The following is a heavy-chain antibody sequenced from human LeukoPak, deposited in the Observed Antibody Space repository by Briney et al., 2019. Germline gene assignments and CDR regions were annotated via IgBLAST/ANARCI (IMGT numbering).Heavy chain of an antibody. CDR1: GFTFRNYA. D-gene: IGHD2-15*01. Sequence: GGSLRLSCAASGFTFRNYAMGWVRQAPGKGLEWVAVISYDGSNKYYADSVKGRFTISRDNSKNTLYLQMNSLRAEDTAVYYCAKGLGYCSGGSCLIGYWGQGTLVTVSS. J-gene: IGHJ4*02. CDR3: AKGLGYCSGGSCLIGY. V-gene: IGHV3-30*18. CDR2: ISYDGSNK.